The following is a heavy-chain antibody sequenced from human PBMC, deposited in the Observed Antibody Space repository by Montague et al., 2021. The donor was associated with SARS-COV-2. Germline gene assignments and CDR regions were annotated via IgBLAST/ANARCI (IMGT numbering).Heavy chain of an antibody. CDR1: GGSINNYY. V-gene: IGHV4-59*13. CDR3: ARRGGGEVFARFMYWYFDV. Sequence: SETLSLTRSVSGGSINNYYWGWVRQSPGKGLEWIGYIYYSGSMTTSYNPSLKSRVPISVDTSENQFSLKLTSVTAADTAVYYCARRGGGEVFARFMYWYFDVWSRGSLVTVSS. J-gene: IGHJ2*01. D-gene: IGHD2-21*01. CDR2: IYYSGSMTT.